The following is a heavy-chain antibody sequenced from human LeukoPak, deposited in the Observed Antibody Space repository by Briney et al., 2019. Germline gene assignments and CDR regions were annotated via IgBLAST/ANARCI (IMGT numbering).Heavy chain of an antibody. CDR3: AKPTQLRYFDWSN. J-gene: IGHJ4*02. Sequence: TGGSLRLSCAASGFTFSSYAMSWVRQAPGKGLEWVSAISGSGGSTYYADSAKGRFTISRDNSKNTLYLQMNSLRAEDTAVYYCAKPTQLRYFDWSNWGQGTLVTVSS. V-gene: IGHV3-23*01. CDR1: GFTFSSYA. D-gene: IGHD3-9*01. CDR2: ISGSGGST.